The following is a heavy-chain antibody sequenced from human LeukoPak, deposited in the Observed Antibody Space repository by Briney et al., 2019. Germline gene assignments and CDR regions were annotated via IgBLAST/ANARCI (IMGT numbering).Heavy chain of an antibody. CDR1: GGSFSGYY. J-gene: IGHJ5*02. CDR3: AGYYYGSGSYYTFDP. CDR2: INHSGST. V-gene: IGHV4-34*01. D-gene: IGHD3-10*01. Sequence: SETLSLTCAVYGGSFSGYYWSWIRQPPGKGLEWIREINHSGSTNYNPSLKSRVTISVDTSKNQFSLKLSSVTAADTAVYYCAGYYYGSGSYYTFDPWGQGTLVTVSS.